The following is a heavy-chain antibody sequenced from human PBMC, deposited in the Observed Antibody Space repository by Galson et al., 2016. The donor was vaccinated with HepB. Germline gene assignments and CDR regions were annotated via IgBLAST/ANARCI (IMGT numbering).Heavy chain of an antibody. CDR1: GGSVSSGGYS. CDR3: ARNRFGYRSDGMDA. V-gene: IGHV4-30-2*01. D-gene: IGHD3-16*01. CDR2: IFHTGST. Sequence: TLSLTCDVSGGSVSSGGYSLSWIRQPPGKGLEWIGYIFHTGSTYYNPSLRSRVTISIDRSKNQFSLKLTSVTAADTAVYYCARNRFGYRSDGMDAWGQGTTVTVSS. J-gene: IGHJ6*02.